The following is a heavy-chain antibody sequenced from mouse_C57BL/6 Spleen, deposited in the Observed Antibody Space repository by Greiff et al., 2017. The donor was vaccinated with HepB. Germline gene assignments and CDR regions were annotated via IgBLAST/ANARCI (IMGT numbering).Heavy chain of an antibody. J-gene: IGHJ2*01. D-gene: IGHD4-1*01. V-gene: IGHV5-17*01. CDR2: ISSGSSTI. CDR3: ARTGTCYFDY. Sequence: EVMLVESGGGLVKPGGSLKLSCAASGFTFSDYGMHWVRQAPEKGLEWVAYISSGSSTIYYADTVKGRFTISRDNAKNTLFLQMTSLRSEDTAMYYCARTGTCYFDYWGQGTTLTVSS. CDR1: GFTFSDYG.